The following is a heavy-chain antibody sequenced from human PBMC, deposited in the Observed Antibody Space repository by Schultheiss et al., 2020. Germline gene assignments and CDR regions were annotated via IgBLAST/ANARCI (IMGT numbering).Heavy chain of an antibody. J-gene: IGHJ6*02. CDR2: IWYDGSNK. Sequence: GGSLRLSCVASGFTFSSYAMHWVRQAPGKGLEWVAVIWYDGSNKYYADSVKGRFTISRDNAKNTLYLQMNSLRAGDTAVYYCARDSYGMDVWGQGTTVTVAS. CDR3: ARDSYGMDV. CDR1: GFTFSSYA. V-gene: IGHV3-33*08.